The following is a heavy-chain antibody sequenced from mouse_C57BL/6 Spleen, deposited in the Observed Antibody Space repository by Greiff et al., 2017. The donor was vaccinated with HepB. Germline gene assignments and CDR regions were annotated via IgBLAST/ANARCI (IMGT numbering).Heavy chain of an antibody. V-gene: IGHV1-50*01. CDR1: GYTFTSYW. J-gene: IGHJ2*01. Sequence: QVQLQQPGAELVKPGASVKLSCKASGYTFTSYWMQWVKQRPGQGLEWIGEIDPSDSYTNYNQKFKGKATLTVDTSSSTAYMQLSSLTSEDSAVYYCARLSGSSLDYWGQGTTLTVSS. CDR2: IDPSDSYT. D-gene: IGHD1-1*01. CDR3: ARLSGSSLDY.